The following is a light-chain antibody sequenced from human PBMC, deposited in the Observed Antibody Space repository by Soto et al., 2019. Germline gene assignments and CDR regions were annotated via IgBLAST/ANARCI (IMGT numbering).Light chain of an antibody. Sequence: EIVLTQSPGTLYLSPGERATLSCRASQSVGSRFLAWYQQKPGQAPRLLIYGASTRATGIPDRFSGSGSGTDFNLTISRLEPEDFAVYYCPQYGSSPGVFTFGPGTKVDI. J-gene: IGKJ3*01. CDR2: GAS. CDR3: PQYGSSPGVFT. CDR1: QSVGSRF. V-gene: IGKV3-20*01.